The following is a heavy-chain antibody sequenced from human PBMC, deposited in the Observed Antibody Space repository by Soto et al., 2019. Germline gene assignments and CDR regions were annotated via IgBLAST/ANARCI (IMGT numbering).Heavy chain of an antibody. Sequence: PSETLSLTCAVYGGSFSGYYWSWIRQPPGKGLEWIGEINHSGSTNYNPSLKSRVTISVDTSKNQFSLKLSSVTAAATAVYYCARTIFGVVPPWTSYYYYMDVWGKGTTVTVSS. V-gene: IGHV4-34*01. CDR1: GGSFSGYY. CDR2: INHSGST. CDR3: ARTIFGVVPPWTSYYYYMDV. D-gene: IGHD3-3*01. J-gene: IGHJ6*03.